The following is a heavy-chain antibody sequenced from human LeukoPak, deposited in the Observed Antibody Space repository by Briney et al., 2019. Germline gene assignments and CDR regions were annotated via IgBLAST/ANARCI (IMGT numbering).Heavy chain of an antibody. CDR1: GYSFTSYW. Sequence: GESLKISCKGSGYSFTSYWIGWVRQMPGKGLEWMGIIYPGDSDTRYSPSFQGQVTISADKSISTAYLQWSSLKASDTAMYYCARHSHGYSSGWYLDYWGQETLVTVSS. CDR3: ARHSHGYSSGWYLDY. V-gene: IGHV5-51*01. D-gene: IGHD6-19*01. J-gene: IGHJ4*02. CDR2: IYPGDSDT.